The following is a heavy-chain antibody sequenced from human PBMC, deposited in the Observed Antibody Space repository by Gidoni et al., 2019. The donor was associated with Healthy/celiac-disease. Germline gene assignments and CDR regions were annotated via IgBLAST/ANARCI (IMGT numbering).Heavy chain of an antibody. V-gene: IGHV4-34*01. CDR3: ARGRGDITMVRGVHLRGFDP. CDR2: INHSGST. CDR1: GGSFSGSY. J-gene: IGHJ5*02. D-gene: IGHD3-10*01. Sequence: QVQLQQWGAGLLKPSATLSLTCAVYGGSFSGSYWSWIRQPPGKGLEWIGEINHSGSTNYNPSLKSRVTISVDTSKNQFSLKLSSVTAADTAVYYCARGRGDITMVRGVHLRGFDPWGQGTLVTVSS.